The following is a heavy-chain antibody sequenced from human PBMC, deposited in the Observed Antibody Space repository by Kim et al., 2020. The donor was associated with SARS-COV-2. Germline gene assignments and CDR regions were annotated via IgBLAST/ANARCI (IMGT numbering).Heavy chain of an antibody. CDR1: GGSFSGYY. D-gene: IGHD2-15*01. J-gene: IGHJ2*01. CDR3: ARGRGIFRHFDL. Sequence: SETLSLTCAVYGGSFSGYYWSWIRQPPGKGLEWIGEINHSGSTNYNPSLKSRVTISVDTSKNQFSLKLSSVTAADTAVYYCARGRGIFRHFDLWGRGTLVTVSS. V-gene: IGHV4-34*01. CDR2: INHSGST.